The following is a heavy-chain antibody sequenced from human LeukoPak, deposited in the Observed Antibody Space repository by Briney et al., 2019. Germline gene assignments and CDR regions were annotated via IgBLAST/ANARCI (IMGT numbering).Heavy chain of an antibody. CDR1: GYTFRGFY. CDR2: INPKNGDT. V-gene: IGHV1-2*02. D-gene: IGHD5-18*01. CDR3: ARDGRLRNGYDNFYI. J-gene: IGHJ4*02. Sequence: ASVKVSCKASGYTFRGFYINWVRQAPGQGLEWMGWINPKNGDTHYAQDFLGRVTMTRDTSISTAYMELSRLTSDDTAVYYCARDGRLRNGYDNFYIWGQGTLVTVSS.